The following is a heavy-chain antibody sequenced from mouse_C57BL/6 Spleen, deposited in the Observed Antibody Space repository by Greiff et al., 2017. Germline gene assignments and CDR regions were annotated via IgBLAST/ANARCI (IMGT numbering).Heavy chain of an antibody. J-gene: IGHJ4*01. CDR2: IYPRSGNT. D-gene: IGHD1-1*01. CDR3: ARSTGRGCAMDY. Sequence: VQLQQSGAELARPGASVKLSCKASGYTFTSYGISWVKQRTGQGLEWIGEIYPRSGNTYYNEKFKGKATLTADKSTSTAYMELRSLTSEDSAVYFCARSTGRGCAMDYWGQGTSVTVSS. CDR1: GYTFTSYG. V-gene: IGHV1-81*01.